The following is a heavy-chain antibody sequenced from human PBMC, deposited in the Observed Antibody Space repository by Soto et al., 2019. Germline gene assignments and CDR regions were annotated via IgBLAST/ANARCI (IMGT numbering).Heavy chain of an antibody. CDR1: GYTFSSYA. Sequence: GASVKVSCKASGYTFSSYAIHWVRQAPGQSLECMGWINPGNGDTRYSQKFQGRVTITRDTSASTAYMELSSLRSEDTALYYCAASGSLDYWGQGTLVTVSS. J-gene: IGHJ4*02. V-gene: IGHV1-3*01. CDR2: INPGNGDT. D-gene: IGHD1-26*01. CDR3: AASGSLDY.